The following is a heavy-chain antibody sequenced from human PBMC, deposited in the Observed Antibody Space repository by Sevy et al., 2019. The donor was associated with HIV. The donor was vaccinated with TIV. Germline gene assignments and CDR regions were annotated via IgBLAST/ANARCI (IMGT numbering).Heavy chain of an antibody. CDR3: ASHYYDSTGYYFPLEY. CDR2: ISDDGNNK. J-gene: IGHJ4*02. CDR1: GFTFSTYA. V-gene: IGHV3-30*04. Sequence: GGSLRLSCTAFGFTFSTYAMYWVRQAPGKGLEWVVVISDDGNNKDYADSVKGRFTISRDNSKNTLYLQMNSLRADDTVVYYCASHYYDSTGYYFPLEYWGQGTRVTVSS. D-gene: IGHD3-22*01.